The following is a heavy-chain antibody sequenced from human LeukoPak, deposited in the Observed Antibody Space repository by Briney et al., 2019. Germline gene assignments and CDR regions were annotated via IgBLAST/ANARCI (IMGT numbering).Heavy chain of an antibody. CDR1: GFTFSSYA. Sequence: PGGSLRLSCAASGFTFSSYAISWVRQAPGKGLEWVSAISGSGGSTYYADSVKGRFTISRDNSKNTLYLQMNSLRAEDTAVYYCAKVGPQGDYDGGALDYWGQGTLVTVSS. CDR3: AKVGPQGDYDGGALDY. J-gene: IGHJ4*02. CDR2: ISGSGGST. D-gene: IGHD4-17*01. V-gene: IGHV3-23*01.